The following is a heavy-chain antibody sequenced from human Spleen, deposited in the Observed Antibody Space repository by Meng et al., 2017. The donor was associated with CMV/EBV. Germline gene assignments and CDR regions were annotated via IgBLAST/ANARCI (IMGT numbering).Heavy chain of an antibody. CDR3: AKGAPSLIVGATYFDY. V-gene: IGHV3-33*06. CDR1: GFTLSSYG. D-gene: IGHD1-26*01. CDR2: IWYDGSNK. J-gene: IGHJ4*02. Sequence: GFTLSSYGRNGVRQAPGKGLEWVAVIWYDGSNKYYADSVKGRFTISRDNSKNTLYLQMNSLRAEDTAVYYCAKGAPSLIVGATYFDYWGQGTLVTVSS.